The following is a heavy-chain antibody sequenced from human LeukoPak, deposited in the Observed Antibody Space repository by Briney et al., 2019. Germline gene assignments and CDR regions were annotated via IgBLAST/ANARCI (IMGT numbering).Heavy chain of an antibody. V-gene: IGHV4-38-2*02. CDR1: GYSISSGYY. D-gene: IGHD3/OR15-3a*01. CDR2: IYHSGST. J-gene: IGHJ4*02. Sequence: KTSETLSLTCTVSGYSISSGYYWGWIRQPPGKGLEWIGSIYHSGSTYYNPSLKSRVTISVDKSKNQFSLKLTSVTAADTAVYYCAGLTPEGLCYWGQGTLVTVSS. CDR3: AGLTPEGLCY.